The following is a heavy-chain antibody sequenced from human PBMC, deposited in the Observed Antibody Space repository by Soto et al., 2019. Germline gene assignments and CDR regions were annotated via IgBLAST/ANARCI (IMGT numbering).Heavy chain of an antibody. CDR2: IYPEDSET. D-gene: IGHD3-22*01. V-gene: IGHV5-51*01. Sequence: PGQSMKIPSNGFGYSCTNFWIVWMSQMPGKDLEWIGIIYPEDSETRYSPSFQGLVTISADKSIRTAYLQWSSLKASDTAMYYCARRSTGYYPFDGYYFDYWGQGTPVTVSS. CDR3: ARRSTGYYPFDGYYFDY. CDR1: GYSCTNFW. J-gene: IGHJ4*02.